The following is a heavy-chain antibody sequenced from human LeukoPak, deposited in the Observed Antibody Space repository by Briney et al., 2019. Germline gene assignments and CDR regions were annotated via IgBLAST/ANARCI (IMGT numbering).Heavy chain of an antibody. D-gene: IGHD3-22*01. J-gene: IGHJ3*02. Sequence: PSETLSLTCTVSGGSISSYYWSWIRQPPGKGLEWIGYIYYSGSTNYNPSLKSRVTISVDTSKNQFSLKLSSVTAADTAVYYCAKDRGRYDSSGDDAFDIWGQGTMVTVSS. CDR3: AKDRGRYDSSGDDAFDI. V-gene: IGHV4-59*01. CDR2: IYYSGST. CDR1: GGSISSYY.